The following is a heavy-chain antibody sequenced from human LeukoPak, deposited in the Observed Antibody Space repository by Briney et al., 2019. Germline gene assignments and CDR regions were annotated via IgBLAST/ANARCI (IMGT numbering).Heavy chain of an antibody. D-gene: IGHD2-21*02. CDR2: ISHDGSNK. CDR3: ARYPGDLYYYYYMDV. V-gene: IGHV3-30*03. Sequence: GRSLRLSCAASGFTFSSYGMSWVRQAPGKGLEWVAIISHDGSNKYYADSVKGRFTISRDNSKNTLYLQMNSLRAEDTALYYCARYPGDLYYYYYMDVWGKGTTVTVSS. J-gene: IGHJ6*03. CDR1: GFTFSSYG.